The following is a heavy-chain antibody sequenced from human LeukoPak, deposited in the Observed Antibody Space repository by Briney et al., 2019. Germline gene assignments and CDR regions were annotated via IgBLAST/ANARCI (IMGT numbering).Heavy chain of an antibody. CDR3: AIRSIIRYDSTGHIDY. CDR1: GFTFSSYA. V-gene: IGHV3-23*01. J-gene: IGHJ4*02. D-gene: IGHD3-22*01. CDR2: ISGSGGST. Sequence: GGSLRLSCVDSGFTFSSYAMSWVCQAPGKGLEWVSAISGSGGSTYYADSVKGRFTISRDNSKTTLYLQMNSLRAEDTAVYYCAIRSIIRYDSTGHIDYWGQGTL.